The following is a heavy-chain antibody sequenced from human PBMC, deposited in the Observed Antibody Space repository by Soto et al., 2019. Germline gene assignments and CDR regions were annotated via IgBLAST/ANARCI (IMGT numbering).Heavy chain of an antibody. J-gene: IGHJ4*02. V-gene: IGHV4-31*03. Sequence: QVPLQESGPGLVKPSQTLSLTCTVYGGSISSGGYYWRWIRQHQGKGLVWIGYIYYSGSTYYNPYLTSRVTISVDTSKSQFSLKLSSVTAADTAVYYCSKISIAVAGTIFDYWGQGTLVTVSS. CDR2: IYYSGST. CDR3: SKISIAVAGTIFDY. D-gene: IGHD6-19*01. CDR1: GGSISSGGYY.